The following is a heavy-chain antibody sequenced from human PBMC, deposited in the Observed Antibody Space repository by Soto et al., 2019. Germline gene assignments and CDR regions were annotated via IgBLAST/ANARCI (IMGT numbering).Heavy chain of an antibody. D-gene: IGHD3-3*01. Sequence: QVQLVESGGGVVQPGRSLRLSCAASGFTFSSYGMHWVRQAPGKGLEWVAVIWYDGSNKYYADSVKGRFTISRDNSKNTLYLQMNSLRAEDTAVYYCARDDTLRFLEWLPDSYYYYGMDVW. V-gene: IGHV3-33*01. CDR1: GFTFSSYG. CDR3: ARDDTLRFLEWLPDSYYYYGMDV. J-gene: IGHJ6*01. CDR2: IWYDGSNK.